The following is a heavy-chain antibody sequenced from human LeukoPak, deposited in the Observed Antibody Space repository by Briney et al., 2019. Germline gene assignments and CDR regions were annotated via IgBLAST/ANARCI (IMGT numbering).Heavy chain of an antibody. CDR2: IYYSGST. V-gene: IGHV4-31*03. J-gene: IGHJ4*02. CDR1: GGSISSGGYY. D-gene: IGHD3-3*01. CDR3: ARRMEGLAYYDFWSGYLDY. Sequence: SQTLSLTCTVSGGSISSGGYYWSWIRQHPGKGLEWIGYIYYSGSTYYNPSLKSRVTISVDTSKNQFSLKLSSVTAADTAVYYRARRMEGLAYYDFWSGYLDYWGQGTLVTVSS.